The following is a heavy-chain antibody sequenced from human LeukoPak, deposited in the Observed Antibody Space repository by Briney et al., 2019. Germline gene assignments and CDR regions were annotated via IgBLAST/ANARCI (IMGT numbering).Heavy chain of an antibody. V-gene: IGHV4-34*01. CDR1: GGSFSGYY. CDR3: VTGGLNDY. CDR2: INHSGST. Sequence: TSETLSLTCAVYGGSFSGYYWSSIRQPPGKGLEWIGEINHSGSTNYNPSLKSRVTISVDTSKNQFSLKLSSVTAADTAVYYCVTGGLNDYWGQGTLVTVSS. D-gene: IGHD4-23*01. J-gene: IGHJ4*02.